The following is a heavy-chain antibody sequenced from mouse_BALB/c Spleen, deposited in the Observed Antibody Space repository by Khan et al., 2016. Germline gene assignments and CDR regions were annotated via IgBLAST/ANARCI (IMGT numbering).Heavy chain of an antibody. D-gene: IGHD2-1*01. V-gene: IGHV9-4*02. Sequence: QIQLVQSGPELKKPGETVRISCKASGYTFTTAGMQWVQKMPGKGLRWIGWINTHSGVPKYAEDLKGRFAFSLETSATTAYLQIGNLKNEDTATYFCARCGNFFHWYFDVWGAGTTVTVSS. CDR1: GYTFTTAG. CDR2: INTHSGVP. CDR3: ARCGNFFHWYFDV. J-gene: IGHJ1*01.